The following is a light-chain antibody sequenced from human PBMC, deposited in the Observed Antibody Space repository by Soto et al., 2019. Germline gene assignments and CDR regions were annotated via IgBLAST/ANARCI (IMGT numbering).Light chain of an antibody. CDR2: GAS. CDR1: QSVTGSY. V-gene: IGKV3-20*01. CDR3: QQYGSSPQFT. Sequence: EIVLTQSPDTLSLSPGERATLSCRASQSVTGSYLAWYQQKPGQAPRLLIYGASTRATGSPDRFSGSGSGTDFTLTISRLEPDDFAVYYCQQYGSSPQFTFGPGTKVDIK. J-gene: IGKJ3*01.